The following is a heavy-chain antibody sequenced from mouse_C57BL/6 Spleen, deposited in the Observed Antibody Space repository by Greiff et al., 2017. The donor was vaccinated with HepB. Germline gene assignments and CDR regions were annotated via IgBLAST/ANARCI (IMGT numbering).Heavy chain of an antibody. D-gene: IGHD4-1*01. V-gene: IGHV1-81*01. CDR2: IYPRSGNT. J-gene: IGHJ4*01. CDR1: GYTFTSYG. Sequence: QVQLQQSGAELARPGASVKLSCKASGYTFTSYGISWVKQRTGQGLEWIGEIYPRSGNTYYNEKFKGKATLTADKSSSTAYMELRSLTSEDSAVYFCARKELGSYYYAMDYWGQGTSVTVSS. CDR3: ARKELGSYYYAMDY.